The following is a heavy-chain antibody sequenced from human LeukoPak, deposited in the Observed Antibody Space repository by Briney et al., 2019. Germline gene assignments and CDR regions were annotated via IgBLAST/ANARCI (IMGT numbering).Heavy chain of an antibody. CDR3: ARDARKRITIFGVVRPYYFDY. J-gene: IGHJ4*02. D-gene: IGHD3-3*01. CDR1: GFTFSSYE. Sequence: GGSLRLSCAASGFTFSSYEMNWVRQAPGKGLEWVSYISSSGSTIYYADSVKGRFTISRDNPKNSLYLQITSLRTEDTAVYYCARDARKRITIFGVVRPYYFDYWGQGTLVTVSS. V-gene: IGHV3-48*03. CDR2: ISSSGSTI.